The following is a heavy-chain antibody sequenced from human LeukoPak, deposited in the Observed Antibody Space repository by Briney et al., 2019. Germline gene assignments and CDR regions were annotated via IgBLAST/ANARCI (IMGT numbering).Heavy chain of an antibody. CDR2: IYPGDSDT. Sequence: GESLQISCKGSGYSFTSYWIGWVRQMPGKGLEWMGIIYPGDSDTRYSPSFQGQVTISADKSISTAYLQWSSLKASDTAMYYCATLSVVPAAMHGVTNWFDPWGQGTLVTVSS. V-gene: IGHV5-51*01. CDR3: ATLSVVPAAMHGVTNWFDP. D-gene: IGHD2-2*01. J-gene: IGHJ5*02. CDR1: GYSFTSYW.